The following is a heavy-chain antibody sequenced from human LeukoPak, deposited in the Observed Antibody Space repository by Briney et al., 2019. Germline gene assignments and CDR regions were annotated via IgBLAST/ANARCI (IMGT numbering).Heavy chain of an antibody. CDR1: GGTISSGDYY. V-gene: IGHV4-30-4*01. D-gene: IGHD3-3*01. CDR2: IYYSGST. CDR3: ARGRSDFWSGYFNWFDP. J-gene: IGHJ5*02. Sequence: SETLSLTCTVSGGTISSGDYYWSWIRQPPGKGLEWIGYIYYSGSTYYNPSLKSRVTISVDTSKNQFSLKLSSVTAADTAVYYCARGRSDFWSGYFNWFDPWGQGTLVTVSS.